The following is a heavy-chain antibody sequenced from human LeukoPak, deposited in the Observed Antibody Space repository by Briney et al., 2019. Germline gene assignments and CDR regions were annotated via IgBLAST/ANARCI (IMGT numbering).Heavy chain of an antibody. D-gene: IGHD2-15*01. V-gene: IGHV3-21*01. Sequence: GGFLRLSCTASGFTFGDYAMSWVRQAPGKGLEWVSSISSSSSYIYYADSVKGRFTISRDNAKNSLYLQMNSLRAEDTAVYYCARALVVVDVFDIWGQGTMVTVSS. CDR3: ARALVVVDVFDI. CDR2: ISSSSSYI. CDR1: GFTFGDYA. J-gene: IGHJ3*02.